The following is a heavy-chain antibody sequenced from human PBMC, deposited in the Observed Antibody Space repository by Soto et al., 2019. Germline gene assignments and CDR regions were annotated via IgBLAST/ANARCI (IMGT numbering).Heavy chain of an antibody. CDR2: IYYSGST. Sequence: PSETLSLTCTVSGGSVSIGSYYWSCIRQPPGKGLEWIGYIYYSGSTNYNPSLKSRVTISVDTSKNQFSLKLSSVTAADTAVYYCARLETKQSYDYWGQGTLVTVSS. CDR1: GGSVSIGSYY. V-gene: IGHV4-61*01. D-gene: IGHD3-3*01. J-gene: IGHJ4*02. CDR3: ARLETKQSYDY.